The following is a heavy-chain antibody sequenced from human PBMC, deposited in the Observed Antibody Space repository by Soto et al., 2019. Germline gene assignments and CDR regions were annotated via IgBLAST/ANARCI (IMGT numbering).Heavy chain of an antibody. Sequence: SETLSLTCAVYGGSFSGYYWSWIRQPPGKGLEWIGEINHSGSTNYNPSLKSRVTISVDTSKNQFSLKLSSVTAADTAVYYCARGSRLRYCSSTNCPLSSWGQGTLVTVSS. CDR1: GGSFSGYY. D-gene: IGHD2-2*01. CDR3: ARGSRLRYCSSTNCPLSS. V-gene: IGHV4-34*01. J-gene: IGHJ4*02. CDR2: INHSGST.